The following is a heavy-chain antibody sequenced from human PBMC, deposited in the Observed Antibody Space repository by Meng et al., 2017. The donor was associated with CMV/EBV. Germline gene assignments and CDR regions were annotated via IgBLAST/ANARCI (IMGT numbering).Heavy chain of an antibody. CDR3: ARIESSIAAHFDY. CDR2: IYPGDSDT. Sequence: GGSLRLSCTVSGGSVSSGSYYWSWIRQPPGKGLEWIGIIYPGDSDTRYSPSFQGQVTISADKSISTAYLQWSSLKASDTAMYYCARIESSIAAHFDYWGQGTLVTVSS. CDR1: GGSVSSGSYYW. D-gene: IGHD6-6*01. J-gene: IGHJ4*02. V-gene: IGHV5-51*01.